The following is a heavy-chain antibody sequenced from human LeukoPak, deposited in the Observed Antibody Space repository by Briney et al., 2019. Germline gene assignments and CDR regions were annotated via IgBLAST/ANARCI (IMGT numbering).Heavy chain of an antibody. CDR1: GFTVSSNY. J-gene: IGHJ6*02. CDR3: ARDLIDYDSSGYYDYYGMDV. V-gene: IGHV3-53*01. Sequence: PWGSLRLSCAASGFTVSSNYMSWVRPAPGKGLEWVSVIYSGGSTYYADSVKGRFTISRDNSKNTLYLQMNSLRAEDTAVYYCARDLIDYDSSGYYDYYGMDVWGQGTTVTVSS. D-gene: IGHD3-22*01. CDR2: IYSGGST.